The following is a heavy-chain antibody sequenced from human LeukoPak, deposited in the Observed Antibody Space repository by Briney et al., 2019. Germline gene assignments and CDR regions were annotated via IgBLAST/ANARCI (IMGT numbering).Heavy chain of an antibody. CDR2: IFSGGTT. J-gene: IGHJ4*02. CDR1: GITVSSNY. Sequence: PGGSLRLSCAASGITVSSNYMSWVRQAPGKGLEWVSAIFSGGTTYYADSVKGRFTISRDISKNTLYLQMNSLRAEDTAVYYCARGQSSGWSFDYWGQGTLVTVSS. V-gene: IGHV3-53*01. D-gene: IGHD6-19*01. CDR3: ARGQSSGWSFDY.